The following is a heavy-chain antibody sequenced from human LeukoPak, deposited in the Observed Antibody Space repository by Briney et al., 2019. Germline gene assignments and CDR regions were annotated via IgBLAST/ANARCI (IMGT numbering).Heavy chain of an antibody. CDR1: GGTFSSYA. Sequence: GASVKVSCKASGGTFSSYAISWVRQAPGQGLEWMGWISAYNGNTDYAQKLQGRVTMTTDTSTSTAYMELRSLRSDDTAVYYCAREGFGDRRSYYYYGMDVWGQGTTVTVSS. V-gene: IGHV1-18*01. J-gene: IGHJ6*02. CDR2: ISAYNGNT. D-gene: IGHD3-10*01. CDR3: AREGFGDRRSYYYYGMDV.